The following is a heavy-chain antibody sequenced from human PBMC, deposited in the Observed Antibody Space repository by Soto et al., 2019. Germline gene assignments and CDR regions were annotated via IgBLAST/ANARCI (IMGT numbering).Heavy chain of an antibody. CDR2: ISSGGGST. V-gene: IGHV3-23*01. CDR1: EFTFSSYA. CDR3: AKTKLYSSSSLDY. Sequence: PGGSLRLSCAASEFTFSSYAMSWVRQAPGKGLEWVSGISSGGGSTYYADSVKGRLTISRDNSKNTLYLQMNSLRAEDTALYYCAKTKLYSSSSLDYWGQGTLVTAPQ. J-gene: IGHJ4*02. D-gene: IGHD6-13*01.